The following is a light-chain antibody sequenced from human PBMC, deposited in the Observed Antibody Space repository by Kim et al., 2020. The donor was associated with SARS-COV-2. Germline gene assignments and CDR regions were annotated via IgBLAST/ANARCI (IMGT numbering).Light chain of an antibody. CDR2: DVN. Sequence: GTLNTISYLGTGRNVGAYDDVSWYQHHPDRVPKLMIYDVNKRPSGVSNRFSGSKSGNTASLTISGLQAEDEADYYCSSYTSNSTLVLGGGTKVTVL. V-gene: IGLV2-14*03. CDR1: GRNVGAYDD. CDR3: SSYTSNSTLV. J-gene: IGLJ2*01.